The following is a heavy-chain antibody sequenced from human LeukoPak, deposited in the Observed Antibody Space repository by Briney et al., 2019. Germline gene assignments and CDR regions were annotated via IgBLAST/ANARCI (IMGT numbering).Heavy chain of an antibody. CDR3: AKEAGQYSSSWPNWFDP. CDR1: GFSFSSYA. D-gene: IGHD6-13*01. Sequence: PGGSLRLSYAASGFSFSSYAMSWVRQAPGKGLEWVSTISDSGGYTYYADSVKGRFTISRDNSKNTLFLQMNSLRAEDTAVYYCAKEAGQYSSSWPNWFDPWGQGTLVTVSS. CDR2: ISDSGGYT. V-gene: IGHV3-23*01. J-gene: IGHJ5*02.